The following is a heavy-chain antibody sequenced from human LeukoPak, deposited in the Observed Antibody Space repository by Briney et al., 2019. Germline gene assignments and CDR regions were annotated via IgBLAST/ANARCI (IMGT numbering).Heavy chain of an antibody. V-gene: IGHV3-30*04. CDR3: AREELDGGLDY. CDR2: ISYDGRNK. CDR1: GFTCSSYA. J-gene: IGHJ4*02. Sequence: GVSLRLPCAASGFTCSSYAMHWVSQDPGRGLEWVAVISYDGRNKYYADSVKGRFTISRENSKNTLYLQMNSLRAEDTAVYYCAREELDGGLDYWGQGTLVTVSS. D-gene: IGHD1-26*01.